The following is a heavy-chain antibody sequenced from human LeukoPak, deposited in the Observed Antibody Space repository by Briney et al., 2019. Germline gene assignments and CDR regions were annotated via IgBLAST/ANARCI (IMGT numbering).Heavy chain of an antibody. CDR3: ARGGITGTQPPYYYYYGMDV. J-gene: IGHJ6*02. D-gene: IGHD1-20*01. V-gene: IGHV4-30-4*01. CDR1: GGSISSGDNY. CDR2: IYYSGST. Sequence: NPSETLSLTCTVSGGSISSGDNYWSWIRQPPGKGLEWIGYIYYSGSTYYNPSLKSRVTISVDTSKNQFSLKLSSVTAADTAVYYCARGGITGTQPPYYYYYGMDVWGQGTTVTVSS.